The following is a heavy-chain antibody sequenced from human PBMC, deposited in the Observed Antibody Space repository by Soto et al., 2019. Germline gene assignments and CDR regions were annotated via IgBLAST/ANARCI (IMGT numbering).Heavy chain of an antibody. CDR2: IYYSGST. D-gene: IGHD2-21*01. J-gene: IGHJ5*02. Sequence: SETRSLRWTGSGGSMSRSSYYWCWIRQPPGKGLEWIGRIYYSGSTYYNPSLKSRVTISVDTSKNQFSLKLSSVTAADTAVYYCARPAGLVEGGGAFAPWGQGTLVT. CDR1: GGSMSRSSYY. CDR3: ARPAGLVEGGGAFAP. V-gene: IGHV4-39*01.